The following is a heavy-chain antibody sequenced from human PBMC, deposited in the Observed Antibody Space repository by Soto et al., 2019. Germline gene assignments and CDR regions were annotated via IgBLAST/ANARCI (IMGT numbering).Heavy chain of an antibody. CDR2: VSGSGSST. J-gene: IGHJ3*02. CDR1: GFTFSNYA. V-gene: IGHV3-23*01. Sequence: EVQLLESGGGLVQPGGSLRLSCAVSGFTFSNYAMNWVRQAPGKGLEWVSVVSGSGSSTYYADSVKGRFTISRDNSKNTLYMQMNRLRVEDTAVYSCASLSPSGAFDIWGQGTMVTVSS. CDR3: ASLSPSGAFDI.